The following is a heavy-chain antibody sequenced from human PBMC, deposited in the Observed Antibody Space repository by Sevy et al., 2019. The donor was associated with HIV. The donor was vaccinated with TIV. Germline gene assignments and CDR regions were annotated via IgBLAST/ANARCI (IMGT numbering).Heavy chain of an antibody. CDR1: GFTVSTSY. V-gene: IGHV3-66*01. D-gene: IGHD1-26*01. J-gene: IGHJ4*02. CDR2: IYSGTST. Sequence: GGSLRLSCAASGFTVSTSYMIWVRQAPGKGLEWVSVIYSGTSTYYADSVKGRFTISRDNSKNTLYLQMNSLRAEDTAVYYCARDRDGSYPDYWGQGTLVTVSS. CDR3: ARDRDGSYPDY.